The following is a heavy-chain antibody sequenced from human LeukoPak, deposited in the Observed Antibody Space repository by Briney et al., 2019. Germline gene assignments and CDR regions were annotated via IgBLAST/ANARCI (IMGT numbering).Heavy chain of an antibody. J-gene: IGHJ4*02. CDR3: AASPSVAGSDY. CDR1: GFTFNSYY. V-gene: IGHV3-74*01. Sequence: GGSLRLSCAASGFTFNSYYMNWVRQAPGKGLVWVSRINRDGSDTIYADSVKGRFIISRDNSKNTLYLQMNSLRVEDTAVYYCAASPSVAGSDYWGQGTLVTVSS. D-gene: IGHD6-19*01. CDR2: INRDGSDT.